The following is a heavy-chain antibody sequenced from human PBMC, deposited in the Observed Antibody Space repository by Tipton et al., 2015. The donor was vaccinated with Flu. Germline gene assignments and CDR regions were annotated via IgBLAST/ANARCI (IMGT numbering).Heavy chain of an antibody. D-gene: IGHD1-1*01. J-gene: IGHJ4*02. V-gene: IGHV3-21*01. CDR3: ARGTQWDY. CDR2: IVGGSSTYT. Sequence: SLRLSCAASGFTFSSYAMNWVRQAPGKGLEWVSSIVGGSSTYTYYADSVKGRFTISRDNARNSLYLHLNSLRADDSAVYYCARGTQWDYWGQGTLVSVSS. CDR1: GFTFSSYA.